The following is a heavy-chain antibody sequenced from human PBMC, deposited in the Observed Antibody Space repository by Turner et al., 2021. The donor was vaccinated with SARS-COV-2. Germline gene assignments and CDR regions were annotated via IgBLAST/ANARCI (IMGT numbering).Heavy chain of an antibody. V-gene: IGHV4-39*01. CDR1: GGSISSSSYY. CDR3: ASPGGNSGWFFAYDI. J-gene: IGHJ3*02. D-gene: IGHD6-19*01. CDR2: SYYSGST. Sequence: QLQLQESGPGLVKPSEPLSLTCPVSGGSISSSSYYWGWIRQPPGKGLEWIGSSYYSGSTYYNPSLKSRVTISVDTSKNQFSLKLNSVTAADTAVYYCASPGGNSGWFFAYDIWGQGTMVTVSS.